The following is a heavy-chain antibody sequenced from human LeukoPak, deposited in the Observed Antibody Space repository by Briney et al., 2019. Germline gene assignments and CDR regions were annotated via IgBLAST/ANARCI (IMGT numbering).Heavy chain of an antibody. CDR3: ARGGGLGCSGGSCYGHYYYGMDV. J-gene: IGHJ6*02. CDR2: INPNSDGT. CDR1: GYTFTGYY. Sequence: ASVKVSCKASGYTFTGYYMHWVRQAPGQGLEWMGWINPNSDGTNYAQKFQGRVTMTRDTSISTAYMELSRLRSDDTAVYYCARGGGLGCSGGSCYGHYYYGMDVWGQGTTVTVSS. V-gene: IGHV1-2*02. D-gene: IGHD2-15*01.